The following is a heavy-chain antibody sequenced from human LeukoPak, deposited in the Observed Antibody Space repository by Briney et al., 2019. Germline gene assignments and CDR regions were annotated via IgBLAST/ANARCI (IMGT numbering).Heavy chain of an antibody. D-gene: IGHD6-13*01. Sequence: GGSLRLSCAASGFTFSSYDMHWVRQATGKGLEWVSAIGTAGDTYYPGSVKGRFTISRENAKNSLYLQMNSLRAEDTAVYYCARGSAYSSSWLGYYYYGMDVWGQGTTVTVSS. V-gene: IGHV3-13*01. J-gene: IGHJ6*02. CDR2: IGTAGDT. CDR3: ARGSAYSSSWLGYYYYGMDV. CDR1: GFTFSSYD.